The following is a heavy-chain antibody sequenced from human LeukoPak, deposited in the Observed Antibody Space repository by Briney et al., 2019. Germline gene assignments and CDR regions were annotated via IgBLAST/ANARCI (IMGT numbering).Heavy chain of an antibody. CDR2: MNPDSGNT. J-gene: IGHJ5*02. CDR3: SRGSRFVGAYSGGTWFDP. Sequence: ASVKVSCKASGYTFTDYYLHWVRQAPGQGLEWMGWMNPDSGNTKYEHNFQGRVTITRDTSISSAHMEPSRLPSADTALYYCSRGSRFVGAYSGGTWFDPWGQGRLVTVSS. D-gene: IGHD2-21*01. V-gene: IGHV1-2*02. CDR1: GYTFTDYY.